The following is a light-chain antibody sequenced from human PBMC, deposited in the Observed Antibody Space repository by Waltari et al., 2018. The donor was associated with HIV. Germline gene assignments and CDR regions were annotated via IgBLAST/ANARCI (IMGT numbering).Light chain of an antibody. CDR1: SSDVGGYNY. V-gene: IGLV2-11*01. Sequence: QSALTQPRPMSGSPGQSVTISCTGTSSDVGGYNYVPWYQQHPAKAPKLMIFDVNKRPAGVPDRFAGSKSGNTASLTISGLQAEDEADYYCCSYADKYTWVFGGGTELTVL. CDR3: CSYADKYTWV. J-gene: IGLJ3*02. CDR2: DVN.